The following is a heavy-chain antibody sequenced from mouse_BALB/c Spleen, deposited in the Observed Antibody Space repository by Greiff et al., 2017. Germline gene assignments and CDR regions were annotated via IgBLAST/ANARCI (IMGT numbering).Heavy chain of an antibody. CDR3: AREGYYYGSSYDYAMDY. Sequence: EVQGVESGGGLVKPGGSLKLSCAASGFTFSSYAMSWVRQSPEKRLEWVAEISSGGSYTYYPDTVTGRFTISRDNAKNTLYLEMSSLRSEDTAMYYCAREGYYYGSSYDYAMDYWGQGTSDTVSS. J-gene: IGHJ4*01. D-gene: IGHD1-1*01. CDR2: ISSGGSYT. CDR1: GFTFSSYA. V-gene: IGHV5-9-4*01.